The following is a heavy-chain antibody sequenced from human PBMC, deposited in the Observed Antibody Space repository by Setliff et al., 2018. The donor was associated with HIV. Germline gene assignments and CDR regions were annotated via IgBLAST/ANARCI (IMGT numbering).Heavy chain of an antibody. CDR3: ARGAYYNFWSGYSAGGGSLGP. J-gene: IGHJ5*02. CDR1: GGSISGYY. Sequence: LSLTCSVSGGSISGYYWNLVRQPPGKGLEWMGYIYYSGSTDYNPALKRRVTISLDTSNNQFSLKLSSVPAPDTAVYYCARGAYYNFWSGYSAGGGSLGPWGQGTLVTVSS. V-gene: IGHV4-59*01. CDR2: IYYSGST. D-gene: IGHD3-3*01.